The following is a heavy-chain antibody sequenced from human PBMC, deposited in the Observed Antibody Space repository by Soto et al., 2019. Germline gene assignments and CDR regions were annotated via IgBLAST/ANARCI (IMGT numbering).Heavy chain of an antibody. V-gene: IGHV3-30*18. CDR3: VKDNLHRGSNENWYFDL. D-gene: IGHD1-26*01. CDR2: IGFDGNYK. J-gene: IGHJ2*01. CDR1: GFTFSSYG. Sequence: QMQLVESGGGVVQPGRSPRLSCAASGFTFSSYGMHWVRQAPGEGLEWLAVIGFDGNYKYHADSVKGRFTISRDNSNNTLFLQMNSLRDEDTAGYYCVKDNLHRGSNENWYFDLWGRGTLVTVSS.